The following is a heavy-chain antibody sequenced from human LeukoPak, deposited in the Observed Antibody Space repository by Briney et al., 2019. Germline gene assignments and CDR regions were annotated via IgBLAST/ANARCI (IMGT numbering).Heavy chain of an antibody. J-gene: IGHJ4*02. CDR1: GGSISSYY. V-gene: IGHV4-59*12. CDR3: ARDSMVRGMGY. CDR2: IYYSGST. D-gene: IGHD3-10*01. Sequence: SETLSLTCTVSGGSISSYYWSWIRQPPGKGLEWIGYIYYSGSTYYNPSLKSRPTISVDTSKNQFSLKLSSVTAADTAVYYCARDSMVRGMGYWGQGTLVTVSS.